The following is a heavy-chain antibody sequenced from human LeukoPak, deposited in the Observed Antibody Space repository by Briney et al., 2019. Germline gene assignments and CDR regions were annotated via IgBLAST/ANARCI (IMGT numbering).Heavy chain of an antibody. J-gene: IGHJ3*02. CDR3: ARVPPYSSGWLGVAFDI. CDR2: IYHSGST. V-gene: IGHV4-30-2*01. CDR1: GGSISSGGYY. D-gene: IGHD6-19*01. Sequence: SSQTLSLTCNVSGGSISSGGYYWSWIRQPPGKGLEWIGYIYHSGSTYYNPSLKSRVTISVDKSKNQFSLKLSSVTAADTAVYYCARVPPYSSGWLGVAFDIWGQGTMVTVSS.